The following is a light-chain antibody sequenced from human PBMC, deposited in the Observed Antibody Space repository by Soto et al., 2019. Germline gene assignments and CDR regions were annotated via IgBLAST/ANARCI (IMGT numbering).Light chain of an antibody. CDR2: DVS. CDR1: ASDVGSYNL. J-gene: IGLJ1*01. Sequence: QSALTQPASVSGSPGQSITISCTGTASDVGSYNLVSWYQQHPGKAPKLIIYDVSHRPSGVSDRFSGSKSGDTASLTISALQAADEADYYCCSYLIDSTYVFGAGTKVTVL. V-gene: IGLV2-23*02. CDR3: CSYLIDSTYV.